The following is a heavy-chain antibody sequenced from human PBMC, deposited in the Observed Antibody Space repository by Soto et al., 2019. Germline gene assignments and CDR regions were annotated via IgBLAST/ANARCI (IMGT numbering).Heavy chain of an antibody. CDR1: GFTFSSYW. Sequence: GGSLRLSCAASGFTFSSYWMSWVRQAPGKGLEWVANIKQDGSEKYYVDSVKGRFTISRDNAKNSLYLQMNSLRAEDTAVYYCARDSGVLLWFGEHNNAFDIWGQGTMVTVSS. D-gene: IGHD3-10*01. J-gene: IGHJ3*02. V-gene: IGHV3-7*01. CDR2: IKQDGSEK. CDR3: ARDSGVLLWFGEHNNAFDI.